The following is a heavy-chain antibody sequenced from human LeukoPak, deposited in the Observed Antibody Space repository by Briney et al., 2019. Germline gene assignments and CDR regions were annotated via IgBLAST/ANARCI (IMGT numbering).Heavy chain of an antibody. CDR2: ISYDGSNK. J-gene: IGHJ4*02. Sequence: GGSLRLSCAASGFTFSSYAMHWVRQAPGKGLEWVAVISYDGSNKYYADSVKGRFTISRDNAKNSLYLQMNSLRAEDTAVYYCASVAVTTNYWGQGTLVTVSS. V-gene: IGHV3-30-3*01. D-gene: IGHD4-17*01. CDR1: GFTFSSYA. CDR3: ASVAVTTNY.